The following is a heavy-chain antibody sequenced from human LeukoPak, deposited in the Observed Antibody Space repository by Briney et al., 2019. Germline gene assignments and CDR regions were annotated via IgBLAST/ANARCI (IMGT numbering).Heavy chain of an antibody. CDR1: GGSISSRNW. CDR2: IYQSGTT. J-gene: IGHJ6*03. V-gene: IGHV4-4*02. Sequence: TASETLSLTCVVSGGSISSRNWWSWVRQPPGKGLEWIGEIYQSGTTNYNPSLKSRVTISVDKSKNQFSLKLSSVTAADTAVYYCARIRGYGSDFYYYYMDVWGKGTTVTVSS. CDR3: ARIRGYGSDFYYYYMDV. D-gene: IGHD6-19*01.